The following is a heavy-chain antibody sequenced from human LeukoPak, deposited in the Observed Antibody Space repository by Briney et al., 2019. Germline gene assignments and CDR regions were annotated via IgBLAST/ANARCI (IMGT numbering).Heavy chain of an antibody. CDR1: GFTFSSYS. J-gene: IGHJ6*02. V-gene: IGHV3-21*01. CDR2: ISSSSSYI. Sequence: GSLRLSCAASGFTFSSYSMNWVRQAPGKGLEWVSSISSSSSYIYYADSVKGRFTISRDNAKNSLYLKMNSLRAEDTAVYYCARDCSGGSCYSFVGYYYGMDVWGQGTTVTVSS. D-gene: IGHD2-15*01. CDR3: ARDCSGGSCYSFVGYYYGMDV.